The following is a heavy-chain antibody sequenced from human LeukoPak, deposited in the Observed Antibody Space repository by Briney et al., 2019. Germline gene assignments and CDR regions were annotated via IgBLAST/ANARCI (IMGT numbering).Heavy chain of an antibody. D-gene: IGHD2-2*01. J-gene: IGHJ5*02. CDR3: ARDRGHVGDRKYCSSTSCFVTPWFDP. CDR1: GGTFISYA. CDR2: IIPIFGTA. V-gene: IGHV1-69*13. Sequence: SVKVSCKASGGTFISYASSWVRQAPGQGLEWMGGIIPIFGTANYEKKFQGRVTITADESTSTAYMELSSLRSEDTAVYYCARDRGHVGDRKYCSSTSCFVTPWFDPGGQGTLVTVS.